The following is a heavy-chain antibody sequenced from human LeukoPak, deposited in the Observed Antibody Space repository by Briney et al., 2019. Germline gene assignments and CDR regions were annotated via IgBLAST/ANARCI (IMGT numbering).Heavy chain of an antibody. CDR2: INPNSGGT. V-gene: IGHV1-2*02. D-gene: IGHD3-3*01. Sequence: ASVKVSCKASGYTFTGYYMHWVRQAPGQGLEWMGWINPNSGGTNYAQKFQGRVTMTRDMSISTAYMELSRLRSDDTAVYYCARAILSGYPDSWGQGTLVIVFS. CDR3: ARAILSGYPDS. CDR1: GYTFTGYY. J-gene: IGHJ4*02.